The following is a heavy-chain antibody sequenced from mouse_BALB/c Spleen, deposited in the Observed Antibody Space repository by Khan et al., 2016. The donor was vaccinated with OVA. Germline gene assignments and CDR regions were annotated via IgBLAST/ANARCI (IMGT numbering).Heavy chain of an antibody. CDR2: INSDGDYT. V-gene: IGHV5-9-1*01. CDR3: ARSPYGNFAY. D-gene: IGHD2-1*01. J-gene: IGHJ3*01. CDR1: GFTFSTYA. Sequence: EVMLVESGGGLVKPGGSLKLSCAASGFTFSTYAMSWIRQTPEKRLEWVATINSDGDYTYYPDSVTGRFTISRDNAKNTLYLQMSSLRSEDTAMYYCARSPYGNFAYWGHGTLVTVSA.